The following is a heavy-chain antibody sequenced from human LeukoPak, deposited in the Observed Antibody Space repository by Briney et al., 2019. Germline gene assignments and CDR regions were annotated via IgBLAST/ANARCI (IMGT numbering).Heavy chain of an antibody. Sequence: GGSLRLSCAASGFTFDDYAMHWVRQAPGKGLEWVSGISWNSGSIGYADSVKGRFTISRDNSKNTLYLQMNSLRAEDTAVYYCAKGLVIVYWGQGTLVTVSS. CDR1: GFTFDDYA. V-gene: IGHV3-9*01. CDR2: ISWNSGSI. CDR3: AKGLVIVY. D-gene: IGHD3-10*01. J-gene: IGHJ4*02.